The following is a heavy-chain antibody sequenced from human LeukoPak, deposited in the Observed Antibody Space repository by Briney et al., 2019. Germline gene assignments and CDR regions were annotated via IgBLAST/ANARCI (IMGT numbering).Heavy chain of an antibody. V-gene: IGHV4-34*01. Sequence: SETLSLTCAVYGGSFSGYYWSWIRQPPGKGREWIGEINHSGSTNYNPSLKSRVTISVDTSKNQFSLKLSSVTAADTAVYYCASQGKDCSGGSCYSGVGYFDYWGQGTLVTVSS. CDR1: GGSFSGYY. D-gene: IGHD2-15*01. J-gene: IGHJ4*02. CDR2: INHSGST. CDR3: ASQGKDCSGGSCYSGVGYFDY.